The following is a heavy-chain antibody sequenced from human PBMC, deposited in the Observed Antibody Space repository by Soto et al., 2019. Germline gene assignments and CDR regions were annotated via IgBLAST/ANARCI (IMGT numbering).Heavy chain of an antibody. V-gene: IGHV1-3*01. D-gene: IGHD1-26*01. CDR3: ATAPTLLFDY. CDR1: GYTFTSYA. J-gene: IGHJ4*01. Sequence: QVQLVQSGAEVKKPGASVKVSCKASGYTFTSYAMHWVRQAPGQRLEWMGWINAGNGNTKYSQKFQGSVTITRDTSASTAYMALSSLRSEDTPVYYCATAPTLLFDYSGHRPLLTVSS. CDR2: INAGNGNT.